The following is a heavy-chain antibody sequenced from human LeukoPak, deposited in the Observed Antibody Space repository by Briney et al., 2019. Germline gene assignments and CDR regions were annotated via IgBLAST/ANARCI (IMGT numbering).Heavy chain of an antibody. CDR2: ISGSGTII. D-gene: IGHD6-19*01. Sequence: PGGSLRLPCAASGFTFSSYEMQWVRQAPGKGLQWVSYISGSGTIIYYADSVKGRFTISRDNAKNSLYLQMSSLRAEDTAVYYCARGGLYSSTLGYWGQGTLVTVSS. V-gene: IGHV3-48*03. CDR1: GFTFSSYE. J-gene: IGHJ4*02. CDR3: ARGGLYSSTLGY.